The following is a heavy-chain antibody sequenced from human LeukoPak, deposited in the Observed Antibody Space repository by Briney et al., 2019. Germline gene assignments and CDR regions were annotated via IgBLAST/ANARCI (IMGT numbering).Heavy chain of an antibody. CDR3: ARALLALEGAYAFDI. V-gene: IGHV3-48*02. Sequence: GGSLRLSCAASGFTFSSYSMNWVRQAPGKGLEWVSYISSSSSTIYYVDSVKGRFTISRDNAKNSLYLQMNSLRDEDTAVHYCARALLALEGAYAFDIWGQGTMVTVSS. CDR1: GFTFSSYS. D-gene: IGHD1-26*01. CDR2: ISSSSSTI. J-gene: IGHJ3*02.